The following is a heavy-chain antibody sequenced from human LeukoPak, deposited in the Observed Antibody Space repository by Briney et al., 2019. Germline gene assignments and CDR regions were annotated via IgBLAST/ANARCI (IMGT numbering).Heavy chain of an antibody. CDR2: ISGSGGST. CDR1: GFTFSSYA. CDR3: AKGPYCGGDCFSRGFWFDP. Sequence: PGGSLRLSCAASGFTFSSYAMSWVRQAPGKGLEWVPAISGSGGSTYYADSVKGRFTISRDNSKNTLYLQMNSLRAEDTAVYYCAKGPYCGGDCFSRGFWFDPWGQGTLVTVSS. J-gene: IGHJ5*02. V-gene: IGHV3-23*01. D-gene: IGHD2-21*02.